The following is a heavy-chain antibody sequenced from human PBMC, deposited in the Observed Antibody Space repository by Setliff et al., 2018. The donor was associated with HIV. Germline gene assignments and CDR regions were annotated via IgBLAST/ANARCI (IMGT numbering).Heavy chain of an antibody. V-gene: IGHV4-34*01. CDR1: GGSFSGYY. D-gene: IGHD4-4*01. J-gene: IGHJ4*02. Sequence: SETLSLTCGVYGGSFSGYYWNWIRQPPGKGLEWIGSIYYSGSTYYNPSLKSRVTISVDTSKNQFSLRLSSVTAADTAVYYCTRGGSMTTLTTWGQGTLVTVSS. CDR3: TRGGSMTTLTT. CDR2: IYYSGST.